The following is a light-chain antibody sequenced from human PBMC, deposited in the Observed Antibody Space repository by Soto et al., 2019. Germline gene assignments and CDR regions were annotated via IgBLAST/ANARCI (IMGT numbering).Light chain of an antibody. CDR2: AAS. J-gene: IGKJ3*01. CDR1: RAINDY. V-gene: IGKV1-27*01. CDR3: QGSKSPPFT. Sequence: DIQMTQFPSSLSASVGDRVTITCRASRAINDYVARYQQKPGKSPHLLIFAASSLEAGVPSRFSGSGSGTEFTLTISSLQPEGVATSYCQGSKSPPFTFSPGTKVEMK.